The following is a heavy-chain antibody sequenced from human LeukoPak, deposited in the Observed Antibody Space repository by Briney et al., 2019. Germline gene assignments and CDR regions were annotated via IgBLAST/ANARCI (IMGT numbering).Heavy chain of an antibody. CDR2: IYYGGST. CDR3: AKSREEIRGLDAFDI. V-gene: IGHV4-59*12. D-gene: IGHD5-24*01. J-gene: IGHJ3*02. CDR1: GGSISTYY. Sequence: SETLSLTCTVSGGSISTYYWSWIRQPPGKGLEWIGYIYYGGSTNYNPSLKSRVTISVDTSKNQFSLKLSSVTAADTAVYYCAKSREEIRGLDAFDIWGQGTMVTVSS.